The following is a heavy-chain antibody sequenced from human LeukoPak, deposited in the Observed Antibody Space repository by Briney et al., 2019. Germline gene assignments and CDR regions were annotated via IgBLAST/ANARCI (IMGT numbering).Heavy chain of an antibody. CDR3: ARLTTIVVVPAAHDAFDI. CDR1: GGSISSYY. Sequence: SETLSLTCTVSGGSISSYYWSWIRQPPGKGLEWIGYIYYSGSTNYNPSLKSRVTISVDTSKNQFSLKLSSVTAADTAGYYCARLTTIVVVPAAHDAFDIWGQGTMVTVSS. D-gene: IGHD2-2*01. J-gene: IGHJ3*02. V-gene: IGHV4-59*01. CDR2: IYYSGST.